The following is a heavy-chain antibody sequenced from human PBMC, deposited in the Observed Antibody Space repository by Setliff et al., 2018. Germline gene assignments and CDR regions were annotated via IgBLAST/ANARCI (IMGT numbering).Heavy chain of an antibody. CDR3: ARDRQYCSSPTCYSSYFYYYGMDV. CDR1: GGSFSGYY. Sequence: TLSLTCAVYGGSFSGYYWSWIRQPPGKGLEWIGEINHSGSTNYNPSLKSRVTISVDTSKNQFSLKLSSVTAADTAVYYCARDRQYCSSPTCYSSYFYYYGMDVWGQGTTVTVSS. CDR2: INHSGST. D-gene: IGHD2-2*02. J-gene: IGHJ6*02. V-gene: IGHV4-34*01.